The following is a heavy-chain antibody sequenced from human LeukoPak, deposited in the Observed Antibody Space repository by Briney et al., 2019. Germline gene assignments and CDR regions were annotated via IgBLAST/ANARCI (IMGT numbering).Heavy chain of an antibody. CDR2: IVVGSSNT. J-gene: IGHJ5*02. CDR3: ARQPTFWSGSFDP. CDR1: GFTFTSSA. D-gene: IGHD3-3*01. Sequence: GTSVKVSCKASGFTFTSSAVQWVRQARGQRLEWIGWIVVGSSNTNYAQKFQERVTITRDMSTSTAYMELSSLRSEDTAVYYCARQPTFWSGSFDPWGQGTLVTVSS. V-gene: IGHV1-58*01.